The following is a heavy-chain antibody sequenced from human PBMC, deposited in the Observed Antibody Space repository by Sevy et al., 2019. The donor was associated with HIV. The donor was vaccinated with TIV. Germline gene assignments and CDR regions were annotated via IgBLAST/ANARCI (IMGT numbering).Heavy chain of an antibody. Sequence: SETVSLTCSVSGGSISSYFWTWVRQSPGKGLEWSRKIYFTGNTDYCPSLKSRVTLSLDTSKSQFSLTLKSVTAADTAIYFCARDATTRPRVLDYWGQGTLVTVSS. CDR3: ARDATTRPRVLDY. CDR1: GGSISSYF. V-gene: IGHV4-59*01. CDR2: IYFTGNT. J-gene: IGHJ4*02. D-gene: IGHD1-1*01.